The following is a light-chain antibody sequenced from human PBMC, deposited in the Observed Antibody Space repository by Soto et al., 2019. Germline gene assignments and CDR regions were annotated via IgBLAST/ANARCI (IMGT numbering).Light chain of an antibody. V-gene: IGKV3-20*01. J-gene: IGKJ1*01. CDR2: SAS. Sequence: NVLTQSPCALSVSPGERATLSCRASQSVTSNYLAWYQQKPGQAPRLLIYSASSRATGIPDRFSGSGSGTDFTLTISRLEPEDFAVYYCQQYGGSPLTFGQGTKVDIK. CDR1: QSVTSNY. CDR3: QQYGGSPLT.